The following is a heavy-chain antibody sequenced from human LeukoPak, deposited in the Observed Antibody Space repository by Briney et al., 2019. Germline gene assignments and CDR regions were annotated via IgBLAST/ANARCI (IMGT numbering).Heavy chain of an antibody. V-gene: IGHV3-21*01. CDR2: ISSSSSYI. Sequence: PGGSLRLSCAASGFTFSSYSMNWVRQAPGKGLEWVSSISSSSSYIYYADSVKGRFTISRDNAKNSLYLQMNSLRAEDTAVYYCARAAPFTYYYGSGSYVEAFDIWGQGTMVTVSS. CDR1: GFTFSSYS. J-gene: IGHJ3*02. CDR3: ARAAPFTYYYGSGSYVEAFDI. D-gene: IGHD3-10*01.